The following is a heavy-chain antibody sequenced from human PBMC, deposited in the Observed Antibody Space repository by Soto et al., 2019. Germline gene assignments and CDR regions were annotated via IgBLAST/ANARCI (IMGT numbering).Heavy chain of an antibody. CDR1: GYTFTGYY. Sequence: ASVKVSCKASGYTFTGYYMHWVRQAPGQGLEWMGWINPNSGGTNYTQKFQGRVTMTRDTSISTAYMELSRLRSDDTAVYYCARGLGYGGYDRFRYNWFDPGGKGTLVTVSS. CDR3: ARGLGYGGYDRFRYNWFDP. J-gene: IGHJ5*02. V-gene: IGHV1-2*02. CDR2: INPNSGGT. D-gene: IGHD5-12*01.